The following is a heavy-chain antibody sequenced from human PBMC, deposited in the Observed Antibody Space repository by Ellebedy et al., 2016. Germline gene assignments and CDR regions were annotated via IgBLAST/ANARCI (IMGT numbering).Heavy chain of an antibody. CDR3: ARDPKPAAIDYYYYYMDV. J-gene: IGHJ6*03. CDR1: GYTFTSYG. D-gene: IGHD2-2*02. V-gene: IGHV1-18*01. Sequence: ASVKVSXXASGYTFTSYGISWVRQAPGQGLEWMGWIGAYNDYTNYAQKFQGRVTITADESTSTAYMELSSLRSEDTAVYYCARDPKPAAIDYYYYYMDVWGKGTTVTVSS. CDR2: IGAYNDYT.